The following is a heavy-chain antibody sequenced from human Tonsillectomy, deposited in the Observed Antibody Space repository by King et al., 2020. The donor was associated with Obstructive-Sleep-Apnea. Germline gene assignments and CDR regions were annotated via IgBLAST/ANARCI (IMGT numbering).Heavy chain of an antibody. Sequence: VQLVESGAEVKKPGESLKISGKVSGYSFTTYWIGWVRQMPGKGLEWMGIIYPGDSDTRYSPSFQGRCTISAEKSIITAYLQWSSLKASDNAIYYCARRKWAWFFDIWGRGTLVTVSS. CDR3: ARRKWAWFFDI. V-gene: IGHV5-51*01. CDR1: GYSFTTYW. CDR2: IYPGDSDT. J-gene: IGHJ2*01. D-gene: IGHD2-8*01.